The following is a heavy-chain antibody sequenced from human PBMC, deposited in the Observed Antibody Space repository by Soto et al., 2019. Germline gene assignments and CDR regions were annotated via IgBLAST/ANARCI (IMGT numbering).Heavy chain of an antibody. J-gene: IGHJ3*02. V-gene: IGHV1-69*13. CDR1: GGTFSSYA. Sequence: SVKVSCKASGGTFSSYAISWVRQAPGQGLEWMGGIIPIFGTANYAQKFQGRVTITADESTSTAYMELSSLRSEDTAVYYCAAPGEGYCSGGSCYSVNDAFDIWGQGTMVTVSS. CDR3: AAPGEGYCSGGSCYSVNDAFDI. D-gene: IGHD2-15*01. CDR2: IIPIFGTA.